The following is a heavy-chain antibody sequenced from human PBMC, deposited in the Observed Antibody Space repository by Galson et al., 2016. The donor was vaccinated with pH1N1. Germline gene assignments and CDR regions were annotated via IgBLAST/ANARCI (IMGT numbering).Heavy chain of an antibody. V-gene: IGHV4-59*02. Sequence: SETLSLTCSVSGTPVSSSYWSWVRQTPGRGLEWIGCIHYGNNFNYNPSLESRLTLSVDLSKNQVSLTLKSVTAADTAVYYCSRDRRSAMHTNNDFYYYFMDFWGKGTSVTVSS. J-gene: IGHJ6*03. CDR3: SRDRRSAMHTNNDFYYYFMDF. CDR1: GTPVSSSY. D-gene: IGHD2-8*01. CDR2: IHYGNNF.